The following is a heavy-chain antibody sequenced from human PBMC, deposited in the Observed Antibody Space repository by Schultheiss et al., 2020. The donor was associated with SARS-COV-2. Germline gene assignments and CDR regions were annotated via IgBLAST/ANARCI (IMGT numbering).Heavy chain of an antibody. CDR3: ARKYCSGGSCFDY. D-gene: IGHD2-15*01. CDR1: GGSFSGYY. Sequence: SETLSLTCAVYGGSFSGYYWSWIRQPPGKGLEWIGEINHSGSTNYNPSLKSRVTISVDTSKNQFSLKLSSVTAADTAVYYCARKYCSGGSCFDYWGQGTLVTVSS. V-gene: IGHV4-34*01. CDR2: INHSGST. J-gene: IGHJ4*02.